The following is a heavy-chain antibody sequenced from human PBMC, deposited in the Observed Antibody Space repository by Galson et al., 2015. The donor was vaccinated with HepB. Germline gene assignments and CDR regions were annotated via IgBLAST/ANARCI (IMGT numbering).Heavy chain of an antibody. V-gene: IGHV1-3*01. CDR3: ARGALSTVTTNINWFDP. Sequence: SVKVSCKASGYTFTSYAMHWVRQAPGQRLEWMGWINAGNGNTKYSQKFQGRVTITRDTSASTAYMELSSLRSEDTAVYYCARGALSTVTTNINWFDPWGQGTLVTVSS. CDR1: GYTFTSYA. J-gene: IGHJ5*02. D-gene: IGHD4-17*01. CDR2: INAGNGNT.